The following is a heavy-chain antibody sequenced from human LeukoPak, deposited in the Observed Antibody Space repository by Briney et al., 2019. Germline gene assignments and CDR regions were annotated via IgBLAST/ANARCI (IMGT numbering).Heavy chain of an antibody. CDR1: GGSISGFY. CDR2: FYNSGST. CDR3: ARTEYYDILTGYYQRSGVWFDP. J-gene: IGHJ5*02. V-gene: IGHV4-59*08. Sequence: SETLSLTCTVSGGSISGFYWSWIRQPPGKGLEWIAYFYNSGSTNYNPSLKSRVTISVDTSKNQFSLKLSSVTAADTAVYYCARTEYYDILTGYYQRSGVWFDPWGQGTLVTVSS. D-gene: IGHD3-9*01.